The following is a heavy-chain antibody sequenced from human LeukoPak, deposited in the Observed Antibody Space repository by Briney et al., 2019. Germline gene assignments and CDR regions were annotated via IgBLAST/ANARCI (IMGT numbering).Heavy chain of an antibody. CDR2: IIPIFGTA. CDR1: GGTFSSYA. J-gene: IGHJ4*02. D-gene: IGHD3-16*02. V-gene: IGHV1-69*05. CDR3: ASHYVWGSYRPFDY. Sequence: ASVKVSCKASGGTFSSYAISWVRQAPGQGLEWMGGIIPIFGTANYAQKFQGRVTITTDESTSTAYMELSSLRSEDTAVYYCASHYVWGSYRPFDYWGQGTLVTVSS.